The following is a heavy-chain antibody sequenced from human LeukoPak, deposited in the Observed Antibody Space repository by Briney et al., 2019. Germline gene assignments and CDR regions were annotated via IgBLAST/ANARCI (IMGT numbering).Heavy chain of an antibody. CDR3: ARTTPHYYDSSGYAY. D-gene: IGHD3-22*01. Sequence: SETLSLTCSVSGGSISSSNWWSWVRQPPGKGLEWIGEIYHSGSTNYNPSLKSRVTISVDKSKNQFSLKLSSVTAADTAVYYCARTTPHYYDSSGYAYWGQGTLVTVSS. CDR2: IYHSGST. CDR1: GGSISSSNW. V-gene: IGHV4-4*02. J-gene: IGHJ4*02.